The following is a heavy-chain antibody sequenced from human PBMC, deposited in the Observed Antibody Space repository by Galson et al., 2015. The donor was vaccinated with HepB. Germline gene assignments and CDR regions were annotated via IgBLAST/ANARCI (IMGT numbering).Heavy chain of an antibody. V-gene: IGHV3-23*01. CDR3: AIQASGYYAPFDY. CDR1: GFTFGSYA. Sequence: SLRLSCAASGFTFGSYAMNWVRQAPGKGPEWVSAIRDGGGSTYYADSVRGRFTISRDNSKNTLYLQMNSLRPEDTAVYYCAIQASGYYAPFDYWGQGTLVTVSS. D-gene: IGHD3-22*01. J-gene: IGHJ4*02. CDR2: IRDGGGST.